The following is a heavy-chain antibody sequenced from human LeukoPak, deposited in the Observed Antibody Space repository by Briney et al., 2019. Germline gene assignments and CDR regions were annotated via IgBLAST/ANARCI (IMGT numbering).Heavy chain of an antibody. Sequence: PGGSLRLSCAASGFTFSSYAMSWVRQAPGKGLEWVSAISGSGGSTYYADSVKGRFTISRDNSKNTLYLQMSSLRAEDTAVYYCAKFSWGIVVVPAATDAFDIWGQGTMVTVSS. CDR3: AKFSWGIVVVPAATDAFDI. D-gene: IGHD2-2*01. CDR1: GFTFSSYA. J-gene: IGHJ3*02. CDR2: ISGSGGST. V-gene: IGHV3-23*01.